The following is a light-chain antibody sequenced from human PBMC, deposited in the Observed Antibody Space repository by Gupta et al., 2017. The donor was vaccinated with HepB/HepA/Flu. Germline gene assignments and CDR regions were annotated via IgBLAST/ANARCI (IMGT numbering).Light chain of an antibody. CDR2: DVT. J-gene: IGLJ2*01. V-gene: IGLV2-14*03. Sequence: QSALTQPASVSGSPGQSITISCTGTSSDVGGYNYVSWYQQHPGKAPKLMIYDVTNRPSGVSNRFSGSKSGNTASLTISGLQAEDEADYYCSSVTSSTHVVFGGGTRLTVL. CDR1: SSDVGGYNY. CDR3: SSVTSSTHVV.